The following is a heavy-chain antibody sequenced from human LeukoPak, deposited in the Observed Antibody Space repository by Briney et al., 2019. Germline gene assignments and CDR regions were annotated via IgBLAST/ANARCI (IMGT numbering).Heavy chain of an antibody. CDR2: ISAYNGNT. CDR3: ARCQNYYGFDP. V-gene: IGHV1-18*01. J-gene: IGHJ5*02. CDR1: GGTVSRYP. D-gene: IGHD3-10*01. Sequence: ASVKVSCKASGGTVSRYPISWVRQAPGQGLEWMGWISAYNGNTNYAQKLQGRVTMTTDTSTSTAYMELRSLRSDDTAVYYCARCQNYYGFDPWGQGTLVTVSS.